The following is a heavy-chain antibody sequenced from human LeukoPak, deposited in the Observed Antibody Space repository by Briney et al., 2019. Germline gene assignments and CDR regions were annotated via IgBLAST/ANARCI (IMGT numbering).Heavy chain of an antibody. J-gene: IGHJ4*02. Sequence: SETLSLTCSVSGGSFSNNFWSWVRQPAGKGLEWIGRIYPSGNTNYNPSLKSRVTISVDTSKNQFSLKLSSVTAADTAVYYCASSPWHYDILTGYYTQYYFDYWGQGTLVTVSS. V-gene: IGHV4-4*07. CDR3: ASSPWHYDILTGYYTQYYFDY. CDR1: GGSFSNNF. D-gene: IGHD3-9*01. CDR2: IYPSGNT.